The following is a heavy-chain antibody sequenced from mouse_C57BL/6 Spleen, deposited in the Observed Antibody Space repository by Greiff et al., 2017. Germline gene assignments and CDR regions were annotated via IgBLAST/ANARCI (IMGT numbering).Heavy chain of an antibody. Sequence: VQLQQPGAELVQPGASVKMSCKASGYTFTSYWITWVKQRPGQGLEWIGDIYPGSGSTNYNEKFKSKATLTVDTSSSTAYIQLSSLTSEDSAVYYCARSGGYDAFPFDYGGQGTTLTVSS. CDR1: GYTFTSYW. V-gene: IGHV1-55*01. CDR2: IYPGSGST. J-gene: IGHJ2*01. CDR3: ARSGGYDAFPFDY. D-gene: IGHD2-2*01.